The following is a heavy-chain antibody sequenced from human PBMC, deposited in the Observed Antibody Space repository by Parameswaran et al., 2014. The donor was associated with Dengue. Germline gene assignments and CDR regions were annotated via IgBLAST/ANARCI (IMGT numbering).Heavy chain of an antibody. Sequence: RWIRQPPGKGLEWIGEINHSGSTNYNPSLKSRVTISVDTSKNQFSLKLSSVTAADTAVYYCARGLRYRPLADPWGQGTLVTVSS. J-gene: IGHJ5*02. CDR2: INHSGST. V-gene: IGHV4-34*01. D-gene: IGHD1-26*01. CDR3: ARGLRYRPLADP.